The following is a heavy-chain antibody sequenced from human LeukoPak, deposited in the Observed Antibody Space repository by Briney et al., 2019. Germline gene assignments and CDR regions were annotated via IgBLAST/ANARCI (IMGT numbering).Heavy chain of an antibody. CDR3: ARDRISYY. D-gene: IGHD2-15*01. V-gene: IGHV1-46*01. J-gene: IGHJ4*02. Sequence: ASVKVSCKASGYTFTSYFMHWVRQAPGQGLEWLGMINPSGSTTTYAQKFQGRVTMTRDTSTSTVYMELSSLRSEDTAVYYCARDRISYYWGQGTLVTVSS. CDR1: GYTFTSYF. CDR2: INPSGSTT.